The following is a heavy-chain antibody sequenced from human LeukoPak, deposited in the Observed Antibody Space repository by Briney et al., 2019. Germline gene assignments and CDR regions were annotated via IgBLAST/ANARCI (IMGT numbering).Heavy chain of an antibody. V-gene: IGHV3-30*04. CDR2: ISYDGSNK. CDR1: GFTLSSYA. J-gene: IGHJ4*02. D-gene: IGHD5-18*01. Sequence: PGGSLRLSCAAYGFTLSSYAMHWVRQAPGKGLEGVAVISYDGSNKYYADSVKGRFTISRDNSNNPLYLQINSLSAEDTAVYYCSITETDTAIDYYFVYWVQGTLLTVSS. CDR3: SITETDTAIDYYFVY.